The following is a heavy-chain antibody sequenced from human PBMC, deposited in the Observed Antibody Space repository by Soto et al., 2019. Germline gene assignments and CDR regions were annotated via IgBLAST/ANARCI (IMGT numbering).Heavy chain of an antibody. Sequence: EVQLLESGGGLVQPGGSLRLSCAASGFTFSSYAMNWVRQAPGKGLEWVSGISGSGSSTYYADSVKGRFTISRDNSKNTLDLQMNSLRAEDTAVYYCARPPITIFALANSYFDYWGQGTLVTVSS. J-gene: IGHJ4*02. V-gene: IGHV3-23*01. D-gene: IGHD3-3*01. CDR1: GFTFSSYA. CDR2: ISGSGSST. CDR3: ARPPITIFALANSYFDY.